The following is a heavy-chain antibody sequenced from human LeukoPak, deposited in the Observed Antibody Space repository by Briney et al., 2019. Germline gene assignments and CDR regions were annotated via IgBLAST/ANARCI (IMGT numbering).Heavy chain of an antibody. Sequence: ASVKVPGKASGYTFTSYVINWVRQATGQGLEGMGWMNPNSGNTGYAQKFQGRVTMTRNTSISTAYMELSSLRSEDTAVYYCARLGDSSGYYGMDVWGQGTTVTVSS. CDR2: MNPNSGNT. D-gene: IGHD3-22*01. J-gene: IGHJ6*02. V-gene: IGHV1-8*01. CDR1: GYTFTSYV. CDR3: ARLGDSSGYYGMDV.